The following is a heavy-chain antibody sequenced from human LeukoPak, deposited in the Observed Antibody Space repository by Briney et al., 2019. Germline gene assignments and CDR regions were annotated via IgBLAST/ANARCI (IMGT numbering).Heavy chain of an antibody. CDR3: ARARLSRTVVTISRVRAFDI. V-gene: IGHV4-31*03. D-gene: IGHD4-23*01. J-gene: IGHJ3*02. Sequence: ASETLSLTCTVSGGSISSGGYYWSWIRQHPGKGLEWIGYIYYSGSTYYNPSLKSRVTISVDTSKNQFSLKLSSVTAADTAVYYCARARLSRTVVTISRVRAFDIWGQGTMVTVSS. CDR1: GGSISSGGYY. CDR2: IYYSGST.